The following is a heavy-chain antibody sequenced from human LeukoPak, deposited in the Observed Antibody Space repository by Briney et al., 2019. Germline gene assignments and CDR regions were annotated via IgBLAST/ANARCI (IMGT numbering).Heavy chain of an antibody. V-gene: IGHV3-11*06. CDR3: ARDPGGSYYRFDY. CDR1: GFTFSDYY. D-gene: IGHD1-26*01. J-gene: IGHJ4*02. CDR2: ISSSSSYT. Sequence: GGSLRLSCAASGFTFSDYYVSWIRQAPGKGLEWVSYISSSSSYTNYADSVKGRFTISRDNAKNSLYLQMNSLRAEDTAVYYCARDPGGSYYRFDYWGQGTLVTVSS.